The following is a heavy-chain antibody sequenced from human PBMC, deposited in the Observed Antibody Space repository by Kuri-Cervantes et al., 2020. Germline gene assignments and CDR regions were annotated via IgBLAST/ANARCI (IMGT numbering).Heavy chain of an antibody. CDR2: SNWNRSSV. CDR3: ARVKWFGEYAFDI. Sequence: HWVRQPPGQGLEWVSGSNWNRSSVDYADSVKGRFTISGDNAKNSLYLQMSSLRAEDTAVYYCARVKWFGEYAFDIWGQGTMVTVSS. J-gene: IGHJ3*02. V-gene: IGHV3-9*01. D-gene: IGHD3-10*01.